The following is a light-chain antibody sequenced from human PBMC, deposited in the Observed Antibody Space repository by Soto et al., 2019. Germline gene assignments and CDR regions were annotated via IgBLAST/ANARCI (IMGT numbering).Light chain of an antibody. CDR2: DTS. V-gene: IGLV7-46*01. J-gene: IGLJ3*02. CDR3: LLSYSNSRV. Sequence: QAVVTQEPSLTVSPGGTVTLTGASSTETVTSGHYPYWLQQKPGQAPTTLIYDTSKKHSWTPARFSGSLLGGKAALTLSGAQPEDEADYYCLLSYSNSRVFGGGTKLTVL. CDR1: TETVTSGHY.